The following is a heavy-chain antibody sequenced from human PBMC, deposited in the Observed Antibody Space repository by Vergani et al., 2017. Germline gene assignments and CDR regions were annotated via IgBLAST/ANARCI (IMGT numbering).Heavy chain of an antibody. CDR3: ARGYQTSGWYYYFDY. V-gene: IGHV4-30-2*01. CDR1: GGSISSGGYS. CDR2: IYHSGRT. J-gene: IGHJ4*02. Sequence: QLQLQESGPGLVKPSQTLSLTCAVSGGSISSGGYSWSWIRQPPGKGLEWIGYIYHSGRTYYNPSLKSRVTISVDRSKNQFSLKLSSVTAADTAVYYCARGYQTSGWYYYFDYWGQGTLVTVSS. D-gene: IGHD6-19*01.